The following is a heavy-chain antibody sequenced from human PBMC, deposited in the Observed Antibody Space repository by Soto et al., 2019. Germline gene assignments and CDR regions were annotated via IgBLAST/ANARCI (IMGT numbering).Heavy chain of an antibody. V-gene: IGHV1-69*01. CDR2: IIPIFGTA. CDR3: ARGPGWWSSTSCYFNHGMDV. J-gene: IGHJ6*02. D-gene: IGHD2-2*01. Sequence: QVQLVQSGAEVKKPGSSVKVSCKASGGTFSSYAISWVRQAPGQGLEWMGGIIPIFGTANYAQKFQGRVTITADESTSTAYMELSSLRSEDTAVYYCARGPGWWSSTSCYFNHGMDVWGQGTTVTVSS. CDR1: GGTFSSYA.